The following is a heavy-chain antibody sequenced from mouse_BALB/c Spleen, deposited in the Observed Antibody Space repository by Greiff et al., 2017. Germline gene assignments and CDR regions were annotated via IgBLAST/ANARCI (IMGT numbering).Heavy chain of an antibody. V-gene: IGHV2-9*02. D-gene: IGHD2-2*01. CDR2: IWAGGST. J-gene: IGHJ3*01. Sequence: QVQLQQSGPGLVAPSQSLSITCTVSGFSLTSYGVHWVRQPPGKGLEWLGVIWAGGSTNYNSALMSRLSISKDNSKSQVFLKMNSLQTDDTAMYYCARDTGGLRLWFAYWGQGTLVTVSA. CDR1: GFSLTSYG. CDR3: ARDTGGLRLWFAY.